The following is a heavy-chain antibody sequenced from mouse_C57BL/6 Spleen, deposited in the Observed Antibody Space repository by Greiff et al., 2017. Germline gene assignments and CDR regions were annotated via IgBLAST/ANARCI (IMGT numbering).Heavy chain of an antibody. V-gene: IGHV1-39*01. J-gene: IGHJ4*01. Sequence: VQLQQSGPELVKPGASVKISCKASGYSFTDSNMNWVKQSNGKSLEWIGVINPNYGTTSYNQKFKGKATLTVDPSSSTAYMQLNSLTSEDAAVYYWARKGFITTVVATSDYAMDDWGQGTSVTVSS. CDR3: ARKGFITTVVATSDYAMDD. D-gene: IGHD1-1*01. CDR1: GYSFTDSN. CDR2: INPNYGTT.